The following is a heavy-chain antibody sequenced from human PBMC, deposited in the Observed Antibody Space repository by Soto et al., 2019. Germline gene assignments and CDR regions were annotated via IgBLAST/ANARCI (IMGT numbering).Heavy chain of an antibody. Sequence: PSETLALTCTVSGGSISSYYWIWIRQPPGKGLGWIGYIYYSGSTNYNPSLKSRVTISVDTSKTQFSLKLSSVTAADTAVYYCARIAYKYDYIWGSYRYGGANFDYWGQGTLVTVSS. J-gene: IGHJ4*02. D-gene: IGHD3-16*02. CDR3: ARIAYKYDYIWGSYRYGGANFDY. CDR2: IYYSGST. V-gene: IGHV4-59*08. CDR1: GGSISSYY.